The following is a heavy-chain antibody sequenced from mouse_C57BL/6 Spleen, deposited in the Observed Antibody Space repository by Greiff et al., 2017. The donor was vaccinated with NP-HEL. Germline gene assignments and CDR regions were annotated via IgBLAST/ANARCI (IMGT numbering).Heavy chain of an antibody. CDR3: ARNGYSNYVAY. D-gene: IGHD2-5*01. CDR2: IDPSDSYT. V-gene: IGHV1-50*01. CDR1: GYTFTSYW. Sequence: QVQLQQPGAELVKPWASVKLSCKASGYTFTSYWMQWVKQRPGQGLEWIGEIDPSDSYTNYNQKFKGKATLTVDTSSSTAYMQLSSLTSEDSAVYYCARNGYSNYVAYWGQGTLVTVSA. J-gene: IGHJ3*01.